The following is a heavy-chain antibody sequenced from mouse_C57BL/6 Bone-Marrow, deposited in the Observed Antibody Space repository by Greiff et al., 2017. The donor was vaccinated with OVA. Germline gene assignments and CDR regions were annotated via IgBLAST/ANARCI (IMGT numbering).Heavy chain of an antibody. D-gene: IGHD1-1*01. CDR2: IRNKANNHAT. Sequence: EVKLMESGGGLVQPGGSMKLSCAASGFTFSDAWMDWVRQSPEKGLEWVAEIRNKANNHATYYAESVKGRFTISRDDSKSSVYLQMNSLRAEDTGIYYCTTPHGSSYGFAYWGQGTLVTVSA. V-gene: IGHV6-6*01. CDR1: GFTFSDAW. CDR3: TTPHGSSYGFAY. J-gene: IGHJ3*01.